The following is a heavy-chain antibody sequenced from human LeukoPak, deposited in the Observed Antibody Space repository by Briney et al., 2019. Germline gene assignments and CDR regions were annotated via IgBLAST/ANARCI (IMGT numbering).Heavy chain of an antibody. D-gene: IGHD6-13*01. J-gene: IGHJ5*02. CDR2: INPNSGGT. CDR1: GYIFTGYY. V-gene: IGHV1-2*02. CDR3: ARDSVQQLKNWFDP. Sequence: ASVKVSCKASGYIFTGYYMYWVRQAPGQGLEWMGWINPNSGGTNYAQKFQGRVTMTRDTSISTAYMELSRLRSDDTAVYYCARDSVQQLKNWFDPWGQGTLVTVSS.